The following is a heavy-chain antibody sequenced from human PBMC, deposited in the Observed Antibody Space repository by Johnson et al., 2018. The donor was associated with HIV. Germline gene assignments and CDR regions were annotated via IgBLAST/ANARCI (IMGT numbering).Heavy chain of an antibody. Sequence: VESGGGVVQPGGSLRLSCEVSGFTISTFWMHWVRQVPGKGLMWVSRISGDGSSLSSADSVKGRFTISRDNAKKTLYLQLNSLRVEDTAIYYCARAQLMADDAFNNWGQGTMVTVSS. D-gene: IGHD6-6*01. CDR1: GFTISTFW. V-gene: IGHV3-74*02. CDR3: ARAQLMADDAFNN. CDR2: ISGDGSSL. J-gene: IGHJ3*02.